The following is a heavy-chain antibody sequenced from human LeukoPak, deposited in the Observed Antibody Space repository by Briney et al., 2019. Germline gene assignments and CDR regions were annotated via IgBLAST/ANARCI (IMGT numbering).Heavy chain of an antibody. CDR1: GYTFSSYG. V-gene: IGHV1-18*01. J-gene: IGHJ4*02. D-gene: IGHD6-13*01. Sequence: ASVKVSCKASGYTFSSYGVSWARQAPGHGLEWMGWISAYNGNTDYAQKLQDRVTMTTDTSTSTAYMELRSLRSDDTAVYYCARDLRHSTKRRFDYWGQGTLVTVSS. CDR3: ARDLRHSTKRRFDY. CDR2: ISAYNGNT.